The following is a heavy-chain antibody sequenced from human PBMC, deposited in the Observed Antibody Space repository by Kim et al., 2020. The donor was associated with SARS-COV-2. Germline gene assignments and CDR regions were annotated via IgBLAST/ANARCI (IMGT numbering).Heavy chain of an antibody. J-gene: IGHJ4*02. V-gene: IGHV3-33*05. CDR1: GFTFSSYG. Sequence: GGSLRLSCAASGFTFSSYGMHWVRQAPGKGLEWVAVISYDGSNKYYADSVKGRFTISRDNSKNTLYLQMNSLRAEDTAVYYCARDEEYYYDSSGYYLGWGQGTLVTVSS. D-gene: IGHD3-22*01. CDR2: ISYDGSNK. CDR3: ARDEEYYYDSSGYYLG.